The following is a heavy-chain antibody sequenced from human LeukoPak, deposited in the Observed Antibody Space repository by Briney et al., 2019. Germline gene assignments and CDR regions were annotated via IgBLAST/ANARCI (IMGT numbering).Heavy chain of an antibody. Sequence: ASVKVSCKASGYTFTSYGISWVRQAPGQGLEWMGWISAYNGNTNYAQKLQGRVTMTTDTSTSTAYMELRSLRSDDTAVYYCARSPYDFWSGYQYYFDYWGQGTLVTVSS. D-gene: IGHD3-3*01. CDR1: GYTFTSYG. V-gene: IGHV1-18*01. CDR2: ISAYNGNT. CDR3: ARSPYDFWSGYQYYFDY. J-gene: IGHJ4*02.